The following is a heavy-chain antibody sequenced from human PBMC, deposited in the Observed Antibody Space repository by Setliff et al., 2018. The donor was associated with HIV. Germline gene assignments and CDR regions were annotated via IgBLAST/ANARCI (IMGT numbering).Heavy chain of an antibody. CDR2: IIPVFRTA. CDR1: GHTFANSY. V-gene: IGHV1-69*13. Sequence: SVKVSCKASGHTFANSYLHWVRQGPGQGLEWMGGIIPVFRTANYAQKFQGRVTITADESTSTAYMELSSLRSEDTAVYYCARYYGSGSYPYYYYYGMDVWGQGTTVTVSS. J-gene: IGHJ6*02. D-gene: IGHD3-10*01. CDR3: ARYYGSGSYPYYYYYGMDV.